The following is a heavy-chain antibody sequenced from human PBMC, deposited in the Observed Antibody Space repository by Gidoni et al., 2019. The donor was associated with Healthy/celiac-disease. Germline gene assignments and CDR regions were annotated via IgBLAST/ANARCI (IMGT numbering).Heavy chain of an antibody. CDR3: AKDIVAGIQDSGEIDY. CDR2: ISWDGGST. D-gene: IGHD5-18*01. J-gene: IGHJ4*02. CDR1: GFTVVDYT. Sequence: EVQLVESGGVVVQPGGSLRRSCAASGFTVVDYTMHWVRQAPGKGLEWVSLISWDGGSTYYADSVKGRFTISRDNSKNSLYLQMNSLRTEDTALYYCAKDIVAGIQDSGEIDYWGQGTLVTVSS. V-gene: IGHV3-43*01.